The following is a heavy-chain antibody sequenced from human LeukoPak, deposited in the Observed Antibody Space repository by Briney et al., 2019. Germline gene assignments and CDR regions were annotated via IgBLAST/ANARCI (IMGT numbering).Heavy chain of an antibody. CDR2: IRSKAYGGTT. D-gene: IGHD3-3*01. V-gene: IGHV3-49*04. CDR1: GFTFGDYA. CDR3: AKDQVTIFGVVIIPGFPLSARGTVNWFDP. Sequence: QAGGSLRLSCTASGFTFGDYAMSWVRQAPGKGLEWVGFIRSKAYGGTTEYAASVKGRFTTSRDDSKSIAYLQMNSLRAEDTAVYYCAKDQVTIFGVVIIPGFPLSARGTVNWFDPWGQGTLVTVSS. J-gene: IGHJ5*02.